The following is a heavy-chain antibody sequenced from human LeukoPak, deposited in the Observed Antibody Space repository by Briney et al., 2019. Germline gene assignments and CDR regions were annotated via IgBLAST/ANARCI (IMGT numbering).Heavy chain of an antibody. D-gene: IGHD3-3*02. CDR1: GFTLSSYE. J-gene: IGHJ6*03. CDR3: ARDTPKLILAYYYYMDV. CDR2: ISSSGSVI. V-gene: IGHV3-48*03. Sequence: GGSLRLSCIASGFTLSSYEMNWVRQAPGKGLEWVAYISSSGSVIYYADSVKGRFTISRDNAKNSLYLQMNSLRAEDTAVYYCARDTPKLILAYYYYMDVWGKGTTVTVSS.